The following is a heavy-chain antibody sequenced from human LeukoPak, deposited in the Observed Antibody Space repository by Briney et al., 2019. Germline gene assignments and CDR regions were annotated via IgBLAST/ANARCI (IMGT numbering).Heavy chain of an antibody. V-gene: IGHV1-69*06. CDR3: ARGLVGYCSGGSCYAGYGMDV. J-gene: IGHJ6*04. CDR2: IIPIFGTA. Sequence: ASVKVSCKASGGTFSSYAISWVRQAPGQGLEWMGGIIPIFGTANYARKFQGRVTITADKSTSTAYMELSSLRSEDTAVYYCARGLVGYCSGGSCYAGYGMDVWGKGTTVTVSS. D-gene: IGHD2-15*01. CDR1: GGTFSSYA.